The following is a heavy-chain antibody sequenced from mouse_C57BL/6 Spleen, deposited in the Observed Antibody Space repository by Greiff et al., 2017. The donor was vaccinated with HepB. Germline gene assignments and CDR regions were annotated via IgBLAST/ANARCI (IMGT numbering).Heavy chain of an antibody. CDR1: GYTFTDYN. V-gene: IGHV1-18*01. CDR2: INPNNGGT. D-gene: IGHD1-1*01. J-gene: IGHJ3*01. Sequence: VQLQQSGPELVKPGASVKIPCKASGYTFTDYNMDWVKQSHGKSLEWIGDINPNNGGTIYNQKFKGKATLTVDKSSSTAYMELRSLTSEDTAVYYCASLGYYGSSSFAYWGQGTLVTVSA. CDR3: ASLGYYGSSSFAY.